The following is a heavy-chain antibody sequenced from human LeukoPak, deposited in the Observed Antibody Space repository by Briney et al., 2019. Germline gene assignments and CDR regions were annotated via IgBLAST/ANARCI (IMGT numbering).Heavy chain of an antibody. D-gene: IGHD7-27*01. V-gene: IGHV1-18*01. Sequence: GASVKVSCKASGYTFTSYGISWVRQAPGQGLEWMGWISAYNGNTNYAQKLQGRVTMTTDTSTSTAYMELRSLRSEDTAVYYCAILANWGSISWYFDLWGRGTLVTVSS. J-gene: IGHJ2*01. CDR2: ISAYNGNT. CDR1: GYTFTSYG. CDR3: AILANWGSISWYFDL.